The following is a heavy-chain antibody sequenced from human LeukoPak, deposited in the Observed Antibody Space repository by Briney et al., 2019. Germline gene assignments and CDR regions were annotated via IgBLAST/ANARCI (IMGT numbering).Heavy chain of an antibody. J-gene: IGHJ6*02. V-gene: IGHV5-51*01. CDR1: GYSFTSYW. Sequence: HGESLKISCKGSGYSFTSYWIGWVRQMPGKGLEWMGMIYPGDSDIRYSPSFQGQVTISADKSISTAYLQWSSLKASDTAIYYCARREVEIFLYGLDVWGQGTTVTVSS. CDR3: ARREVEIFLYGLDV. CDR2: IYPGDSDI. D-gene: IGHD3-3*01.